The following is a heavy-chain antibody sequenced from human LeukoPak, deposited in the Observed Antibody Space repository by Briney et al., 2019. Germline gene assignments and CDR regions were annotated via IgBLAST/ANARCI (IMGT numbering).Heavy chain of an antibody. CDR1: GGSISSYY. J-gene: IGHJ3*02. CDR2: IYYSGST. D-gene: IGHD2-8*02. V-gene: IGHV4-59*01. CDR3: ARAGISYWAFDI. Sequence: SETLSLTCTVSGGSISSYYWSWIRQPPGKGLEWIGYIYYSGSTNYNPSLKSRVTISVDTSKNQFSLKLSSVTAADMAVYYCARAGISYWAFDIWGQGTMVTVSS.